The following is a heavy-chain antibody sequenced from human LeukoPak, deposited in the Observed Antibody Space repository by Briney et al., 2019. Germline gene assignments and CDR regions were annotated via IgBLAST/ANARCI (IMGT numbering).Heavy chain of an antibody. CDR1: GFTFSSYE. D-gene: IGHD3-10*01. Sequence: GGSLRLSCAASGFTFSSYEMNWVRQAPGKGLEWVSYISSSGSTIYYADSVEGRFTISRDNAKNSLYLQMNSLRAEDTAVYYCARDRLLWFVRDAFDIWGQGTMVTVSS. CDR2: ISSSGSTI. CDR3: ARDRLLWFVRDAFDI. V-gene: IGHV3-48*03. J-gene: IGHJ3*02.